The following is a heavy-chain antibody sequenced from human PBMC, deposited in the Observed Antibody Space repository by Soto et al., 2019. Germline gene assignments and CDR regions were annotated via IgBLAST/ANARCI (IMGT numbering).Heavy chain of an antibody. D-gene: IGHD1-1*01. J-gene: IGHJ4*02. V-gene: IGHV4-34*01. CDR1: GQSFSGHS. CDR2: INASGST. CDR3: ARGSGIVALPGELEDVKYDY. Sequence: QVQLQQWGAGLVKPSETLSLSCAVYGQSFSGHSWAWIRQPPGKGLEWIGEINASGSTYYNPSLKSRVTLPTDTSKNQFSLKLSSVSAADTAAYFCARGSGIVALPGELEDVKYDYWGQGTLVNVSS.